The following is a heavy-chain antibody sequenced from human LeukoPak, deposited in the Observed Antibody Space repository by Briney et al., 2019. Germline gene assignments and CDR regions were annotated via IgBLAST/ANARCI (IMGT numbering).Heavy chain of an antibody. CDR1: GYTFTDYY. CDR3: AKGRFLEFYYYYYMDV. Sequence: ASVKVSCKVSGYTFTDYYMHWVQQAPGKGLEWMGLVDPEDGETIYAEKFQGRVTITADTSTDTAYMELSSLRSEDTAVYYCAKGRFLEFYYYYYMDVWGKGTTVTVSS. V-gene: IGHV1-69-2*01. CDR2: VDPEDGET. D-gene: IGHD3-3*01. J-gene: IGHJ6*03.